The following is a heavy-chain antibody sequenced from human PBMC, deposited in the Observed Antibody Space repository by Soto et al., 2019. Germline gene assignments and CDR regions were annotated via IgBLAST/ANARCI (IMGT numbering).Heavy chain of an antibody. CDR3: ARGGSYYAH. CDR1: GNTHPIYF. CDR2: INSVSGGT. V-gene: IGHV1-2*02. J-gene: IGHJ4*02. Sequence: ASVQVSCKASGNTHPIYFIHWLRQARGQGLEWMGWINSVSGGTNYAHKFQGRVTMTRDTSTTTAFMELSGLRSDDTAVYFCARGGSYYAHWGQGTLVTVSS. D-gene: IGHD3-10*01.